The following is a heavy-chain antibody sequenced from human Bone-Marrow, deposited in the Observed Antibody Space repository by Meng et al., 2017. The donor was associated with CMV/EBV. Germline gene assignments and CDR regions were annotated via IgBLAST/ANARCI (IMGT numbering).Heavy chain of an antibody. Sequence: SVKVSCKASGGTFSSFAITWVRQAPGQGLEWMGGIIPFLAIANYAQKFQGRVSITADKSTSTAYMELSSLRSEDTAVYYCARVNWNIVGTTRGAPYYYGMDVWGQGTTVTVSS. CDR2: IIPFLAIA. V-gene: IGHV1-69*10. CDR3: ARVNWNIVGTTRGAPYYYGMDV. J-gene: IGHJ6*02. D-gene: IGHD1-26*01. CDR1: GGTFSSFA.